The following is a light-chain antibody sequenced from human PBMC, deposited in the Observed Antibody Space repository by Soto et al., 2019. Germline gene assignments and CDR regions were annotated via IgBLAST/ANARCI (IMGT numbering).Light chain of an antibody. CDR1: SSNIGAGYD. J-gene: IGLJ2*01. CDR3: QSYDSSLSGSV. CDR2: ANS. Sequence: QSMLTQPPSVSGAPGQRVIISCTGSSSNIGAGYDVHWYQQLPGTAPKLLIYANSNRPSGVPDRFSGSKSFSSGSLAITGLQAEDEADYYCQSYDSSLSGSVFGGGTKVTVL. V-gene: IGLV1-40*01.